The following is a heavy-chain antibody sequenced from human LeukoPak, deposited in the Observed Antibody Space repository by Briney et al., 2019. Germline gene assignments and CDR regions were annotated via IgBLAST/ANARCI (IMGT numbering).Heavy chain of an antibody. D-gene: IGHD3-10*01. CDR2: INSSGST. Sequence: PSETLSLTCTVSGGSISNYYWNWIRQPAGKALEWIGRINSSGSTNYNPSLKSRVTMSLDMSKNQLSLKLSSVTAADTAVYYCARSGAFDIWGQGTMVTVSS. J-gene: IGHJ3*02. CDR3: ARSGAFDI. CDR1: GGSISNYY. V-gene: IGHV4-4*07.